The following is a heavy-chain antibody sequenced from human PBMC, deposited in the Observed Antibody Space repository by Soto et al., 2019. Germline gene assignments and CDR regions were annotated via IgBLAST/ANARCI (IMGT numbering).Heavy chain of an antibody. CDR1: GYSFVNYC. J-gene: IGHJ5*01. D-gene: IGHD6-25*01. V-gene: IGHV5-51*01. CDR3: ARQSLSSSAFDF. Sequence: GQSLKISCQVSGYSFVNYCIGWVRQMPGKGLEWMGNVYPGDSDTDYSPSFQGQVTISADRSISTTYLQWSSLQASDTAIYYCARQSLSSSAFDFWGQGTLVTVSS. CDR2: VYPGDSDT.